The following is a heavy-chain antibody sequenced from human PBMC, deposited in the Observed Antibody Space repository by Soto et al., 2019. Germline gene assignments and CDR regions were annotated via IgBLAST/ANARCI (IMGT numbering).Heavy chain of an antibody. Sequence: ASVKVSCKASGYTFTSYAMHGVRQAPGQRLEWMGWINAGNGNTKYSQKFQGRVTITRDTSASTAYMELSSLRSEDTAVYYCARSLYDILTGSVLNWFDPWGQGTLVTVSS. D-gene: IGHD3-9*01. V-gene: IGHV1-3*01. CDR1: GYTFTSYA. CDR2: INAGNGNT. J-gene: IGHJ5*02. CDR3: ARSLYDILTGSVLNWFDP.